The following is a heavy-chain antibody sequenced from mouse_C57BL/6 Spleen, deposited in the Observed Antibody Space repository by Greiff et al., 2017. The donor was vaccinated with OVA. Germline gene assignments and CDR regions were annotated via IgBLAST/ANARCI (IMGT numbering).Heavy chain of an antibody. V-gene: IGHV5-9-1*02. CDR2: ISSGGDYI. CDR3: TRDQYCYAMDY. J-gene: IGHJ4*01. Sequence: EVQLMESGEGLVKPGGSLKLSCAASGYTFSSYAMSWVRQTPEKRLEWVAYISSGGDYIYYADTVKGRFTISRDNARNTLYLQLISLKSEDTAMYYCTRDQYCYAMDYWGQGTSVTVSS. CDR1: GYTFSSYA.